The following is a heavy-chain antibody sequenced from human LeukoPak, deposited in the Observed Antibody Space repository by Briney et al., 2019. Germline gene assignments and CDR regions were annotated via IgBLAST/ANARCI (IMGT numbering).Heavy chain of an antibody. CDR2: ISAYDHNT. CDR1: GYTFSRYG. D-gene: IGHD3-10*02. V-gene: IGHV1-18*01. J-gene: IGHJ4*02. Sequence: ASVTVSCTASGYTFSRYGFSWVRQAPGQGLEWMGWISAYDHNTKYAQNFQGRVTMTTDTSTSTAYMELRSLRSDDTAVYYCARQTLWSAYYFDFWGQGTLVTVSS. CDR3: ARQTLWSAYYFDF.